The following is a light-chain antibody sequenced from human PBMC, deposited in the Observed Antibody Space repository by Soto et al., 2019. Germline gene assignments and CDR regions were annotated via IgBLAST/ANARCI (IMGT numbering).Light chain of an antibody. Sequence: DIQMTQSPSTLSASIGDRVTITCRARQTVYTWLVWYQQKPGTAPTLMIYEASTLPSGAPSRFSGSASVTEFALVISCLQRDDLATYYCQQYSSDSPYTGGQGTKV. CDR2: EAS. V-gene: IGKV1-5*03. J-gene: IGKJ2*01. CDR1: QTVYTW. CDR3: QQYSSDSPYT.